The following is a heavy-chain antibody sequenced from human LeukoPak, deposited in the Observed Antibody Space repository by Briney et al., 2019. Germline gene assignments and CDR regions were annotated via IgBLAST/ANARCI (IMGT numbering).Heavy chain of an antibody. CDR3: AKHSNWNAGVDWFDP. J-gene: IGHJ5*02. Sequence: PSQTLSLTCTVSGGSNYWSWIRQPPGKGLEWIAYIHYSGSTNYNPSLKSRVTISIDTSKNQFSLKLNSVTAADTAVYYCAKHSNWNAGVDWFDPWGQGTLVTVSS. V-gene: IGHV4-59*08. CDR2: IHYSGST. CDR1: GGSNY. D-gene: IGHD1-20*01.